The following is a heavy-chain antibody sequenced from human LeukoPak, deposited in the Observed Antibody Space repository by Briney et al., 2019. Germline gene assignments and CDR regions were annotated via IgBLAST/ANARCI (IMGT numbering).Heavy chain of an antibody. CDR2: IRYDGSNK. Sequence: GGSLRLSCAASGFTFSSYGMHWVRQAPGKGLEWVAFIRYDGSNKYYADSVKGRFTISRDNSKNTLYLQMNSLRAEDTAVYYCAKDQYSYGYGLGHWGQGTLVTVSS. V-gene: IGHV3-30*02. CDR3: AKDQYSYGYGLGH. J-gene: IGHJ4*02. CDR1: GFTFSSYG. D-gene: IGHD5-18*01.